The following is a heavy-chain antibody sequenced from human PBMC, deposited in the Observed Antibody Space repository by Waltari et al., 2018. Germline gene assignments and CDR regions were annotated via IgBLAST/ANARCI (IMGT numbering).Heavy chain of an antibody. J-gene: IGHJ3*02. CDR3: AREPPHDAFDI. CDR1: GGSISSGSYY. V-gene: IGHV4-61*02. CDR2: IYTSGST. Sequence: QVQLQESGPGLVKPSQTLSLTCTVSGGSISSGSYYWSWIRQPAGKGLEWIGRIYTSGSTNYNPSLKSRVTISVDTSKNQFSLKLSSVTAADTAVYYCAREPPHDAFDIWGQGTMVTVSS.